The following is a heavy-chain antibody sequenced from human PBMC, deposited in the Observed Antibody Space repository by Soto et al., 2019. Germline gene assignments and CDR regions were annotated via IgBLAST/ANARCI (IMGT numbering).Heavy chain of an antibody. CDR1: GFTFSNYW. V-gene: IGHV3-7*04. Sequence: EVQLVESGGGLVQPGGSLRLSCAASGFTFSNYWMTWVRQAPGKGLEWVANIKEDGRDQYYVDSVKGRFTISRDNAHNSLYLQINSLRAEDTAVYYCGGGNLAAAGTDYWGQGTLVTVSS. CDR2: IKEDGRDQ. J-gene: IGHJ4*02. D-gene: IGHD6-13*01. CDR3: GGGNLAAAGTDY.